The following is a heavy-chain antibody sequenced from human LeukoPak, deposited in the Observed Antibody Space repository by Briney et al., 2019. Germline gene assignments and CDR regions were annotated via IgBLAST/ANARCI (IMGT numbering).Heavy chain of an antibody. CDR1: GYSFTSYW. V-gene: IGHV5-51*01. J-gene: IGHJ3*02. D-gene: IGHD6-13*01. Sequence: GESLKISCKGSGYSFTSYWIGWVRQMPGKGLEWMGIIYPGDSDTRYSPSFQGQVTISVDKSISTAYLQWSSLKASDTAMYYCASSWGPRSNRGDAFDIWGQGTMVTVSS. CDR2: IYPGDSDT. CDR3: ASSWGPRSNRGDAFDI.